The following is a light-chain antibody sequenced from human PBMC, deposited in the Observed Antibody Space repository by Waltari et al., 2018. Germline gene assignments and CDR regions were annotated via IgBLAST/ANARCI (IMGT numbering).Light chain of an antibody. V-gene: IGKV3-20*01. CDR1: QNIGNY. Sequence: IVLPQFPGTLSLSPVGRATLSCRASQNIGNYLAWYQQKPGQAPRLLIYGASSRAAGLPDRISGSGSGADFSLTISRREPEDFAVYYWQHHVRLPATFGQGTKV. CDR2: GAS. CDR3: QHHVRLPAT. J-gene: IGKJ1*01.